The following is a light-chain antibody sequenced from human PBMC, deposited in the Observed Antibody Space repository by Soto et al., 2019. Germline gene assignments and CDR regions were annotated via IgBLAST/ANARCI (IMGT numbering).Light chain of an antibody. V-gene: IGLV2-23*01. CDR3: CAYAGSSTLV. J-gene: IGLJ3*02. CDR2: EGS. CDR1: SSDVGSYNL. Sequence: QSALTQPASVSGSPGQSITISCTGTSSDVGSYNLVSWYQQHPGKAPKLMSYEGSKRPSGVSNRFSGSKSGNTASLTISGVQAEDGADYYCCAYAGSSTLVFGGGAKLTGL.